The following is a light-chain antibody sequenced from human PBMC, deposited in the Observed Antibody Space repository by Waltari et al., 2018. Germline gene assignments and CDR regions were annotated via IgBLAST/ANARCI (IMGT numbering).Light chain of an antibody. CDR3: YSSDSTGLRV. CDR1: EVTRQY. V-gene: IGLV3-10*01. CDR2: EDT. Sequence: SYELTQPPSVSVSPGQTARTTCSGHEVTRQYAHWFQQKSGQDPRLVIFEDTKRPSGIPERFSGSSSGTVATLTITGAQVDDEADYYCYSSDSTGLRVFGGGTTVVVL. J-gene: IGLJ1*01.